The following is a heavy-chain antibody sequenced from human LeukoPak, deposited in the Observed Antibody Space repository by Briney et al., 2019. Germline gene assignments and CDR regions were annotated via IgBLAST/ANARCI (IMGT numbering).Heavy chain of an antibody. CDR3: AKDFWSGYYNRELGY. CDR1: RFTFSSYG. J-gene: IGHJ4*02. V-gene: IGHV3-30*18. D-gene: IGHD3-3*01. CDR2: ISYDGSNK. Sequence: PGGSLRLSCAASRFTFSSYGMHWVRQAPGKGLEWVAVISYDGSNKYYADSVKGRFTISRDNSKNTLYLQMNSLRAEDTAVYYCAKDFWSGYYNRELGYWGQGTLVTVSS.